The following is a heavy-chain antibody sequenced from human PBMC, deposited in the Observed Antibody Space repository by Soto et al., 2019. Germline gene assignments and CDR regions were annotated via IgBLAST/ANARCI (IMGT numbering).Heavy chain of an antibody. CDR2: INHSGST. CDR1: GGSFSGYY. V-gene: IGHV4-34*01. J-gene: IGHJ6*03. Sequence: SETLSLTCAVYGGSFSGYYWSWIRQPPGKGLEWIGEINHSGSTNYNPSLKSRVTISVDTSKNQFSLKLSSVTAADTAVYYCARGRAFRFLEWPHYYYYYMDVWGKGTTVTVS. CDR3: ARGRAFRFLEWPHYYYYYMDV. D-gene: IGHD3-3*01.